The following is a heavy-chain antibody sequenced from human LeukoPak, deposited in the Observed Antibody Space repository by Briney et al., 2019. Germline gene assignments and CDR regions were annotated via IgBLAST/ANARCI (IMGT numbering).Heavy chain of an antibody. CDR2: IYYSGST. J-gene: IGHJ4*02. D-gene: IGHD3-16*01. CDR1: GGSISSYY. CDR3: AGWGTGHSFDY. Sequence: PSETLSLTCTVSGGSISSYYLSWIRQPPGKGLEWIGYIYYSGSTNYNPSLKSRVTISVDTSKSQFSLKLSSVTAADMAVYYCAGWGTGHSFDYWGQGTLVTVSS. V-gene: IGHV4-59*01.